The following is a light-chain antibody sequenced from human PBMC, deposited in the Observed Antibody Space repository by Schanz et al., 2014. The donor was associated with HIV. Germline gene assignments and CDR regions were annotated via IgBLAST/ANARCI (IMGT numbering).Light chain of an antibody. CDR1: QSVSSSY. V-gene: IGKV3-20*01. J-gene: IGKJ5*01. CDR3: QQYGSSPSRIT. Sequence: EIVLTQSPGTLSLSPGERATLSCRASQSVSSSYLAWYQQKPGQAPRLLIYGASSRATGIPDRFSGSGSGTYFTLTISRLEPEDFAVYYCQQYGSSPSRITFGQGTRLHIK. CDR2: GAS.